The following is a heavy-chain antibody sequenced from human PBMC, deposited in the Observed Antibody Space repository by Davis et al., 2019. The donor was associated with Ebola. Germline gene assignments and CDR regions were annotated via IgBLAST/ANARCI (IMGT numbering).Heavy chain of an antibody. J-gene: IGHJ5*02. Sequence: MPSEPLSLPFTAPGCSISSFYWSWIPQPPGKGLEWIGAINHSGSTNYNPSLKSRVTISVDTSKNQFSLKLSSVTAADTAVYYCARGRRSSSWYVAAWFDPWGQGTLVTVSS. CDR2: INHSGST. D-gene: IGHD6-13*01. CDR3: ARGRRSSSWYVAAWFDP. V-gene: IGHV4-34*01. CDR1: GCSISSFY.